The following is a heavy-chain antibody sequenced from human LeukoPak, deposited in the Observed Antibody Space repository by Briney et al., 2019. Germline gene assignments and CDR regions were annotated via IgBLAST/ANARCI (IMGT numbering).Heavy chain of an antibody. CDR3: ARASYYDSSGRFDY. CDR1: GFTVSSNY. CDR2: TYSGGST. V-gene: IGHV3-66*01. D-gene: IGHD3-22*01. J-gene: IGHJ4*02. Sequence: QPGGSLRLSCAASGFTVSSNYMSWVRQAPGKGLEWVSVTYSGGSTYYADSVKGRFTISRDNSKNTLYLQMNSLRAEDTAVYYCARASYYDSSGRFDYWGQGTLVTVSS.